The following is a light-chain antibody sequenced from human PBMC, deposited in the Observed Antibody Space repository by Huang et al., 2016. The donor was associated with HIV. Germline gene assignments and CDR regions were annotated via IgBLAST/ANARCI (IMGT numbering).Light chain of an antibody. CDR3: HQYYDTPQT. Sequence: DIVVTQSPDSLALSLGGRAAINCTASQSVLKTSNNKNCLSWYQLKPGQPPKLLFYWASTRESGVPDRFSGSGSGTHFTLTIASLQAEDVAVDYCHQYYDTPQTFGQGTKVEVK. J-gene: IGKJ1*01. CDR2: WAS. V-gene: IGKV4-1*01. CDR1: QSVLKTSNNKNC.